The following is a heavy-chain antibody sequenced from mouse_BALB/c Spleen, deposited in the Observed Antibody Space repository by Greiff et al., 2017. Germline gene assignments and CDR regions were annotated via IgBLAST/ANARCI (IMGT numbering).Heavy chain of an antibody. Sequence: QVQLQQPGAELVKPGTSVKLSCKASGYNFTSYWINWVKLRPGQGLEWIGDIYPGSGSTNYNEKFKSKATLTVDTSSSTAYMQLSSLASEDSALYYCARGFDYDVGFDYWGQGTTLTVSS. CDR1: GYNFTSYW. CDR3: ARGFDYDVGFDY. D-gene: IGHD2-4*01. J-gene: IGHJ2*01. CDR2: IYPGSGST. V-gene: IGHV1-55*01.